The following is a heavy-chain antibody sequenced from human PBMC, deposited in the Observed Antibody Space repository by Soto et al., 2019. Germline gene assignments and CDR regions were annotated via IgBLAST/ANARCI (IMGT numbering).Heavy chain of an antibody. CDR3: AKKWGTAMVTQYFQH. V-gene: IGHV3-23*01. D-gene: IGHD5-18*01. CDR1: GFTFSSYA. Sequence: EVQLLESGGGLVQPGGSLRLSCAASGFTFSSYAMSWVRQAPGKGLEWVSAISGSGGSTYYADSVKGRFTISRDKSKNTLYLQMSSLRAEDTAVYYCAKKWGTAMVTQYFQHWGQGTLVTVSS. CDR2: ISGSGGST. J-gene: IGHJ1*01.